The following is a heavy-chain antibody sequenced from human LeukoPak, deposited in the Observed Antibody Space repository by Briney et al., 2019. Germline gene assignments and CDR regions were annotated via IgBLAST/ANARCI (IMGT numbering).Heavy chain of an antibody. V-gene: IGHV1-2*02. CDR3: ARVEYYDFWSGYGDYYYGMDV. D-gene: IGHD3-3*01. CDR2: INPNSGGT. J-gene: IGHJ6*02. Sequence: ASVKVSCKASGYTFTGYYMHWVRQAPGQGLEWMGWINPNSGGTNYAQKFQGRVTMTRDTSISTAYMELSRLRSDDTAVYYCARVEYYDFWSGYGDYYYGMDVWGQGTTVTVSS. CDR1: GYTFTGYY.